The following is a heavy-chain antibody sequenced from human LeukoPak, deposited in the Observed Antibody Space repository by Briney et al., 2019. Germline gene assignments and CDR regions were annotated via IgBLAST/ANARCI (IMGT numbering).Heavy chain of an antibody. CDR3: AKVRYCSGVNCYPDDN. D-gene: IGHD2-15*01. CDR1: GFTFSDYS. V-gene: IGHV3-30*02. Sequence: GGSLRLSCAASGFTFSDYSMHWVRQAPGKGLNWVAFTRYDGNNKYYADSVKGRFTISRDNSKNMLYLEMNSLSTEDTAVYYCAKVRYCSGVNCYPDDNWGQGTLVTVSS. J-gene: IGHJ4*02. CDR2: TRYDGNNK.